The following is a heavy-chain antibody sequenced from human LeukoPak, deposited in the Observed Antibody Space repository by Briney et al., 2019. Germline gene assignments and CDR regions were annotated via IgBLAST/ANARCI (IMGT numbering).Heavy chain of an antibody. CDR2: MNQDGSEK. CDR1: GFTFSSYW. V-gene: IGHV3-7*01. Sequence: AGGSLRLSCAASGFTFSSYWMSWVRQAPGEGLEWVANMNQDGSEKYYVDSVKGRFTISRDNAKNSLYLKMNNLRAEDTAVYYCARGGELLRPADYWGQGTLVTVSS. J-gene: IGHJ4*02. CDR3: ARGGELLRPADY. D-gene: IGHD1-26*01.